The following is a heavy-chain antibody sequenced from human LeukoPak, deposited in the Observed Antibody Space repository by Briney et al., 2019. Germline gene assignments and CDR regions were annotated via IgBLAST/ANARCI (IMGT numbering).Heavy chain of an antibody. CDR2: IYYSGST. J-gene: IGHJ4*02. Sequence: SETLSLTFTVSGGSISSSSYYWGWIRQPPGKGLEWIGSIYYSGSTYYNPSLKSRVTISVDTSKNQFSLKLSSVTAADTAAYYCALGLFFDYWGQGTLVTVSS. V-gene: IGHV4-39*01. CDR3: ALGLFFDY. D-gene: IGHD3/OR15-3a*01. CDR1: GGSISSSSYY.